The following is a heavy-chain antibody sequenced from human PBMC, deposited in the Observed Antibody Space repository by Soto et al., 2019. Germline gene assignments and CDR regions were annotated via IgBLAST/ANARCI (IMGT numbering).Heavy chain of an antibody. CDR2: INAGNGNT. V-gene: IGHV1-3*01. CDR3: ARDGNEPLWFGELLFFQH. D-gene: IGHD3-10*01. J-gene: IGHJ1*01. CDR1: GYTFTSYA. Sequence: ASVKVSCKASGYTFTSYAMHWVRQAPGQRLEWMGWINAGNGNTKYSQKFQGRVTITRDTSASTAYMELSSLRSEDTAVYYCARDGNEPLWFGELLFFQHWGQGPLVTVSS.